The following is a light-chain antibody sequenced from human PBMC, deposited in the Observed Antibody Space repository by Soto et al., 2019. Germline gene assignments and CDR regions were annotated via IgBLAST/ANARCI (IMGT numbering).Light chain of an antibody. CDR3: LLCYCNPYT. J-gene: IGKJ2*01. CDR1: QSISSY. Sequence: DIQMTQSPSSLSASVGDRVTITCRASQSISSYLNWYQQKPGKAPKLLINAASSLQSGVPLRFSGGESETDFTPTISYLQPEDFTTYCCLLCYCNPYTCGQWTKLEI. V-gene: IGKV1-39*01. CDR2: AAS.